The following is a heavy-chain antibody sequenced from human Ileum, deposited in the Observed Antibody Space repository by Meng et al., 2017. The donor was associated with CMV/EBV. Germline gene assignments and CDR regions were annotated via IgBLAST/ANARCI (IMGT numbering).Heavy chain of an antibody. D-gene: IGHD2-15*01. J-gene: IGHJ4*02. CDR2: ISASSTYT. Sequence: GESLKISCTGSGFAFNSYNMNWVRQTPGKGLEWVSCISASSTYTYYGESVKGRFTISRDNAQNSLYLQMNTLRAEDTAVYYCASRRDCSGGTCQFDYWGQGTLVTGAS. V-gene: IGHV3-21*01. CDR3: ASRRDCSGGTCQFDY. CDR1: GFAFNSYN.